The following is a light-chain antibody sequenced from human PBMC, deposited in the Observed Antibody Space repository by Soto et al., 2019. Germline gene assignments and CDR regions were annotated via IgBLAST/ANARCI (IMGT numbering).Light chain of an antibody. Sequence: EIVLTQSPGTLSLSPGERATLSCRAAQSVSSNYLAWYQQRPGQAPRLLIYGASTRATGIPDRFSGSGSGTDFTLTISRLEPEDFAVYYCQQYGSSAWTFGQGTKEDNK. CDR3: QQYGSSAWT. V-gene: IGKV3-20*01. CDR1: QSVSSNY. J-gene: IGKJ1*01. CDR2: GAS.